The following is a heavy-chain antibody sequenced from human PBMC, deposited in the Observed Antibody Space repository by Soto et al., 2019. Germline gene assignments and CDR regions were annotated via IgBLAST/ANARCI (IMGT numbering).Heavy chain of an antibody. CDR1: GYSFTSYW. D-gene: IGHD6-13*01. Sequence: PGESLKISCKGSGYSFTSYWISWVRQMPGKGLEWMGRIDPSDSYTNYSPSFQGHVTISADKSISTAYLQWSSLKASDTAMYYCARLGYSSSSLYYFDYWGQGTLVTV. CDR3: ARLGYSSSSLYYFDY. CDR2: IDPSDSYT. J-gene: IGHJ4*02. V-gene: IGHV5-10-1*01.